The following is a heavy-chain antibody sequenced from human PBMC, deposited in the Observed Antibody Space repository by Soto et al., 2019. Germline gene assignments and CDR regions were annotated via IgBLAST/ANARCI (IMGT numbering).Heavy chain of an antibody. J-gene: IGHJ4*02. CDR1: GFTFTTYA. CDR2: ISNDGRGK. V-gene: IGHV3-30*04. D-gene: IGHD2-15*01. Sequence: GGSLRLCCAASGFTFTTYAIHGVRQAPGKGLEWVAVISNDGRGKYYADSVKGRFTISRDNSKNTLYLQMNSLRSDDTAVYYCARDQCFGGGRSCYYFDFWGQGTLVTVSS. CDR3: ARDQCFGGGRSCYYFDF.